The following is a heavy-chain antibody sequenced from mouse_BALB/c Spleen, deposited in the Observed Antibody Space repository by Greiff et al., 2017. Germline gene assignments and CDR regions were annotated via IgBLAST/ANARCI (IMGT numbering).Heavy chain of an antibody. CDR3: AREYRYDGAWFAY. V-gene: IGHV5-6-5*01. Sequence: EVKLMESGGGLVKPGGSLKLSCAASGFTFSSYAMSWVRQTPEKRLEWVASISSGGSTYYPDSVKGRFTISRDNARNILYLQMSSLRSEDTAMYYCAREYRYDGAWFAYWGQGTLVTVSA. J-gene: IGHJ3*01. CDR1: GFTFSSYA. CDR2: ISSGGST. D-gene: IGHD2-14*01.